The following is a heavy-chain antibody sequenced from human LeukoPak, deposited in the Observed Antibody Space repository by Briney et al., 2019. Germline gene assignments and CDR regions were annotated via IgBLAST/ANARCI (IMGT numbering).Heavy chain of an antibody. CDR2: INHSGST. CDR1: GFTFTSYA. J-gene: IGHJ6*03. V-gene: IGHV4-34*01. Sequence: GSLRLSCVASGFTFTSYAMSWVRQAPGKGLEWIGEINHSGSTNYNPSLKSRVTISVDTSKNQFSLKLRSVTAADRAVYYCARGRTGYQLLPTKKDYSYYYMDVWDKGTTVTVSS. CDR3: ARGRTGYQLLPTKKDYSYYYMDV. D-gene: IGHD2-2*01.